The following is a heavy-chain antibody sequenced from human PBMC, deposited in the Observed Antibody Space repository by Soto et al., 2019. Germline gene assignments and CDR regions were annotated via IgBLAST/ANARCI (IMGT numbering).Heavy chain of an antibody. CDR2: INAGNGNT. J-gene: IGHJ6*02. CDR1: GYTFTSYA. CDR3: ARVKCSSTSCYDGNGMDV. V-gene: IGHV1-3*01. Sequence: ASVKVSCKASGYTFTSYAMHWVRQAPGQRLEWMGWINAGNGNTKYSQKFQGRVTITGDTSASTAYMELSSLRSEDTAVYYCARVKCSSTSCYDGNGMDVWGQGTTVTVSS. D-gene: IGHD2-2*01.